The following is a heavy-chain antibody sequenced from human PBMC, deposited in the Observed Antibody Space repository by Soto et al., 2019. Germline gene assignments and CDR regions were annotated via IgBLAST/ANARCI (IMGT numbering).Heavy chain of an antibody. J-gene: IGHJ6*02. Sequence: QVQLQESGPGLVKPSQTLSLTCTVSGGSISSGGYFWSWIRQPTGKGLEWIGFIYYSGTTYYNQSLKLRVNISVDTSKNQFSLKLRSVTAADTAVYYCARGGAAPYYYNSMDVRGQGTTVTVSS. D-gene: IGHD6-13*01. CDR1: GGSISSGGYF. CDR2: IYYSGTT. V-gene: IGHV4-31*03. CDR3: ARGGAAPYYYNSMDV.